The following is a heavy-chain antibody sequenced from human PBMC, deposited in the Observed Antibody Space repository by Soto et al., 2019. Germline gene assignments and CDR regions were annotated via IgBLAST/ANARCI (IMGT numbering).Heavy chain of an antibody. CDR2: INTGGTGT. CDR1: GFTFSSYA. V-gene: IGHV3-23*01. D-gene: IGHD3-10*01. Sequence: EVQLLESGGGLEQPGGSLRLSCAASGFTFSSYAMRWVRQAPGKGLEWVSGINTGGTGTYYADSVKGRFTVSRDNSKNTLYLQLNILRAEDTAVYYCAKYVFHDSDNYRNDFDSWGQGTLVTISS. CDR3: AKYVFHDSDNYRNDFDS. J-gene: IGHJ5*01.